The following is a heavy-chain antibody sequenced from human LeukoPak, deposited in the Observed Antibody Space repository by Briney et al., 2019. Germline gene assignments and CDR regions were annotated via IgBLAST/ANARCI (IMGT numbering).Heavy chain of an antibody. CDR3: ARVARGSYYGDY. Sequence: SETLSLTCTVSGGSISSSSYYWGWIRQPPGKGLEWIGSIYYSGSTYYNPSLKSRVTTSVDTSKNQFSLKLSSVTAADTAVYYCARVARGSYYGDYWGQGTLVTVSS. D-gene: IGHD1-26*01. CDR1: GGSISSSSYY. CDR2: IYYSGST. V-gene: IGHV4-39*07. J-gene: IGHJ4*02.